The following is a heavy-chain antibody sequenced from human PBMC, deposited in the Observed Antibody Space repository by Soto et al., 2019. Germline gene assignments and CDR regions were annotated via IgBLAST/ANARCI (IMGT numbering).Heavy chain of an antibody. D-gene: IGHD5-12*01. CDR1: GFTFSSYA. J-gene: IGHJ4*02. Sequence: PGGSLRLSCAASGFTFSSYAMSWVRQAPGKGLEWVSAISGSGGSTYYADSVKGRFTISRDNSKNTLYLQMNSLRAEDTAVYYCATDNSGYDQVDYWGQGTLVTVSS. CDR2: ISGSGGST. V-gene: IGHV3-23*01. CDR3: ATDNSGYDQVDY.